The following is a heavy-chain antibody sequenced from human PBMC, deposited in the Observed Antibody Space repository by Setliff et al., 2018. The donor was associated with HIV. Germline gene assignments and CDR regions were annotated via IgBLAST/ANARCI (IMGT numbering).Heavy chain of an antibody. J-gene: IGHJ3*01. V-gene: IGHV3-20*04. D-gene: IGHD6-13*01. CDR1: GFTFDEYV. CDR2: FNWNGGNT. CDR3: ARDLYGVSATAFDV. Sequence: GGSLRLSCAASGFTFDEYVMRWVRPAPGKGLEWVSGFNWNGGNTGYADSVKGRFTISRDNAKNSLYLQMNSLRVDDTAVYYCARDLYGVSATAFDVWGQGTMVTVSS.